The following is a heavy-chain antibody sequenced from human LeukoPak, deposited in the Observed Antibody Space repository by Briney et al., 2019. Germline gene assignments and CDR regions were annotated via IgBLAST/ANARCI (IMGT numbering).Heavy chain of an antibody. CDR2: IRQDGGEK. CDR3: AGRGDGNLYYFVH. J-gene: IGHJ4*02. Sequence: GGSLRLSCAASGFTFSSYWMSWVRQAPGKGLEWVANIRQDGGEKYYVDSVKGRFTISRDNAKNSLYLQMNSLRPEDTAVYYCAGRGDGNLYYFVHWGQRTLVTASS. D-gene: IGHD5-24*01. CDR1: GFTFSSYW. V-gene: IGHV3-7*04.